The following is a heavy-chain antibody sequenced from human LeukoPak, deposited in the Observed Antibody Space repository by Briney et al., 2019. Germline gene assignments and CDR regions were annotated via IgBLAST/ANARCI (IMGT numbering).Heavy chain of an antibody. J-gene: IGHJ6*02. CDR1: GGSISSYY. V-gene: IGHV4-4*07. Sequence: PSETLSLTCTVSGGSISSYYWSWIRQPAGKGLEWIGRIYASGSTNYNPSLKSRVTMSVDTSKNQFSLKLSSVTAADTAVYYCATIRGVKTPPPYYYYGMDVWGQGTTVTVSS. CDR3: ATIRGVKTPPPYYYYGMDV. D-gene: IGHD3-3*01. CDR2: IYASGST.